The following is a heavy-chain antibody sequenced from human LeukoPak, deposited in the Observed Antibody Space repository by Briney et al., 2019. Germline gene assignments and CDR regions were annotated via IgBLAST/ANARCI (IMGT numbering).Heavy chain of an antibody. Sequence: GGSLRLSCAASGFTFTDFYMSWIRQAPGKGLEWVSYISSSGTTIYYADSMMGRFTISRDNSKNTLYLQLNSLRAEDTAVYYCAREGSGRTAYNDGLDVWGQGTMVTVSS. V-gene: IGHV3-11*01. J-gene: IGHJ3*01. CDR3: AREGSGRTAYNDGLDV. D-gene: IGHD3-10*01. CDR2: ISSSGTTI. CDR1: GFTFTDFY.